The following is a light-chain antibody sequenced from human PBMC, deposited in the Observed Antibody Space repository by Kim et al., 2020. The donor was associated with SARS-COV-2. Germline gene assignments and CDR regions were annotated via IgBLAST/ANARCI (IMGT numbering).Light chain of an antibody. CDR2: AAS. CDR1: QNIRRY. Sequence: DVQMTQSPSSLSASVGDRVTITCRASQNIRRYLNWYQQRPGKAPKLLMYAASTLQTGVPSRFTGSGSGTDFTLTLNNLQPEDFATYYCQQSYITPGTFGQGTKLEI. J-gene: IGKJ2*02. CDR3: QQSYITPGT. V-gene: IGKV1-39*01.